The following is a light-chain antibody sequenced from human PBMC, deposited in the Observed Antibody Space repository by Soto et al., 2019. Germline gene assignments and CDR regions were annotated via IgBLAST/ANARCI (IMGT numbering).Light chain of an antibody. V-gene: IGKV1-5*03. J-gene: IGKJ1*01. CDR2: RAS. CDR1: QDIGTW. Sequence: DIQMTQSPSTLSASVGDRFTITFRASQDIGTWLALYQQKPEKAPKVLIYRASHLESGVPSRFSASGSGTEFSLTINSLQADDFATYYCQQYHIYSWTFGQGTKVDI. CDR3: QQYHIYSWT.